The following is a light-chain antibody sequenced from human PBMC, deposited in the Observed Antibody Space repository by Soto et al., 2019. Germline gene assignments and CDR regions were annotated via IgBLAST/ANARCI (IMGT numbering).Light chain of an antibody. CDR1: QSVSSN. Sequence: EIVLTQSPGTLSLSPVERATLSCRASQSVSSNLAWYQQKPGQAPRLLIYGASTRATGIPARFSGSGSGTEFTLTISSLQSEDFAVYYCQQYNNWPPVTFGGGTKVDI. J-gene: IGKJ4*01. CDR3: QQYNNWPPVT. CDR2: GAS. V-gene: IGKV3-15*01.